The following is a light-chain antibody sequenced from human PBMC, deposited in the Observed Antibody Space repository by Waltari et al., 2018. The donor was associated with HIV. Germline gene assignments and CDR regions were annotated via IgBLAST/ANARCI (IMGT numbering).Light chain of an antibody. Sequence: DIQMTQSPSTLSASVGDRVTITCRASQSISSWLAWYQQKPGKAPKLLIYKAFSLESGVPSRFSGSGSGTEFTLTISSLQPDDFATYYCQQYNSYSLLTFGQGTKLEIK. J-gene: IGKJ2*01. CDR3: QQYNSYSLLT. CDR2: KAF. V-gene: IGKV1-5*03. CDR1: QSISSW.